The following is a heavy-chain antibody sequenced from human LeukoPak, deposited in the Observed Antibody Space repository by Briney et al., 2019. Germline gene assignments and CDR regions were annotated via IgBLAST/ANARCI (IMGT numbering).Heavy chain of an antibody. Sequence: GSLRLSCAASGFTFSSYAMSGVRQAPGKGLEWIATIYYSGSTYSNPSLKSRVTISVDTSTTQFSLKLISVTAADTAVYYCASFYCSGGSCYQYYYYYYMDVWGKGTTVTISS. J-gene: IGHJ6*03. CDR1: GFTFSSYA. CDR2: IYYSGST. CDR3: ASFYCSGGSCYQYYYYYYMDV. D-gene: IGHD2-15*01. V-gene: IGHV4-39*01.